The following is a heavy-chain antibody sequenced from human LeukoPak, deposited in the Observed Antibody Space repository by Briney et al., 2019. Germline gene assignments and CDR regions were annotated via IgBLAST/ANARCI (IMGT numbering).Heavy chain of an antibody. CDR3: ARGEPKHRQGIDY. J-gene: IGHJ4*02. V-gene: IGHV4-59*01. D-gene: IGHD1-14*01. CDR1: GGSISSYY. Sequence: PSETLSLTCTVSGGSISSYYWSWIRQPPGKGLEWIGYIYYSGSTNYNPSLKSRVTISVDTSKNQFSLKLSSVTAADTAVYYCARGEPKHRQGIDYWGQGTLVTVSS. CDR2: IYYSGST.